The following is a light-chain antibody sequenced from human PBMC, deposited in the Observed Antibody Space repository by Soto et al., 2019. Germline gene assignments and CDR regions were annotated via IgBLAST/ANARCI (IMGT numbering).Light chain of an antibody. CDR3: CSYAGSYTLV. Sequence: QSVLTQPRSVSGSPGQSLTLSCTGTSRDVGSFNSVSWYQQHPGKAPQLIIYDVTKRPSGVPDRFSGSKSGNTASLNISGLQADDESDYYCCSYAGSYTLVFGTGTKLTVL. CDR2: DVT. J-gene: IGLJ1*01. CDR1: SRDVGSFNS. V-gene: IGLV2-11*01.